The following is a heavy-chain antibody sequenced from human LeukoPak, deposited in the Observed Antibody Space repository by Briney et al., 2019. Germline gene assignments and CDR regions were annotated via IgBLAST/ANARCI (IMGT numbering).Heavy chain of an antibody. CDR1: GYTFTTYY. D-gene: IGHD1-26*01. J-gene: IGHJ4*02. V-gene: IGHV1-46*01. CDR2: IYPSGGTT. CDR3: ARDRSGSYLRDFDY. Sequence: ASVKVSCKAFGYTFTTYYTHWVRQAPGQGLEWMGMIYPSGGTTNYAQNFQGRVTMTRDTSTSTVYMELSSLRSEDTAVYYCARDRSGSYLRDFDYWGQGTLVTVSS.